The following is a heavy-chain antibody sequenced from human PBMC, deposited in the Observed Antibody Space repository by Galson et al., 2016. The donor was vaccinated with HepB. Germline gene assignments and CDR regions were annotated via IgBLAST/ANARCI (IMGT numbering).Heavy chain of an antibody. CDR2: IMPMSGFR. CDR3: ARCGAAVTTHFDA. CDR1: GGVFSRFS. Sequence: SVKVSCKASGGVFSRFSVVWVRQAPGQRPEWMGGIMPMSGFRKYADAFQGRLTLTADKSTETAFMELTSLKFDDTAVYYCARCGAAVTTHFDAWGQGTLVTVSS. D-gene: IGHD4-17*01. V-gene: IGHV1-69*10. J-gene: IGHJ4*02.